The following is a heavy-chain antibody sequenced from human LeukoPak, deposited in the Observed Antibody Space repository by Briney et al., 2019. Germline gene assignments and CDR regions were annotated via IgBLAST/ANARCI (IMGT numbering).Heavy chain of an antibody. D-gene: IGHD5-24*01. J-gene: IGHJ4*02. CDR3: ARDFNGYKSILDY. Sequence: GGSLRLSCAASGFTFSSYSMNWVRQAPGKGLEWVSYISSSSTTINYADSVKGRFTISRDNAKNLLYLQMHSLRAEDTAVYYCARDFNGYKSILDYWGQGTLVTVSS. V-gene: IGHV3-48*01. CDR2: ISSSSTTI. CDR1: GFTFSSYS.